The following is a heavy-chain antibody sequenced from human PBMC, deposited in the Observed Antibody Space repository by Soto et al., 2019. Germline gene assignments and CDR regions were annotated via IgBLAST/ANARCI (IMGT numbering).Heavy chain of an antibody. Sequence: SETLSLTCAVYGGSFSGYYWSWIRQPPGKGLEWIGEINHSGSTNYNPSLKSRVTISVDTSKTQFSLKLSSVTAADTAVYYCARVRGQLWSPFDYWGQGTLVTVSS. D-gene: IGHD5-18*01. CDR1: GGSFSGYY. CDR2: INHSGST. CDR3: ARVRGQLWSPFDY. J-gene: IGHJ4*02. V-gene: IGHV4-34*01.